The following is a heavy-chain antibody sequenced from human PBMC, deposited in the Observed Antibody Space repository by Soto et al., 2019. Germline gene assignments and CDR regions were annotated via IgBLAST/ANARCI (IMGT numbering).Heavy chain of an antibody. Sequence: PSQTLSLTCAISGDSVSSNSAAWNWIRQSPSRGLEWLGRTYYRSKWYNDYAVSVKSRITINPDTSKNQFSLQLNSVTPEDTAVYYCARDEIVVVPAAKDYYYYYGMDVWGQGTTVTVSS. CDR1: GDSVSSNSAA. CDR2: TYYRSKWYN. V-gene: IGHV6-1*01. CDR3: ARDEIVVVPAAKDYYYYYGMDV. J-gene: IGHJ6*02. D-gene: IGHD2-2*01.